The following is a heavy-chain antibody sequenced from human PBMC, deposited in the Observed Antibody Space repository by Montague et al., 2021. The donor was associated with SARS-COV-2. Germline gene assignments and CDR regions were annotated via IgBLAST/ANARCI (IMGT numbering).Heavy chain of an antibody. CDR2: IHDSGST. CDR3: ARRRYTRVWSVVDV. V-gene: IGHV4-39*01. J-gene: IGHJ6*02. Sequence: SETLSLTCTVSGGSISSSTYYWSWLRQPPGKGLEWIGSIHDSGSTNYNPSLQSRVTISVDTSKNQFSLKLGSVTAADTAVFYCARRRYTRVWSVVDVWGQGTTVTVSS. D-gene: IGHD1-14*01. CDR1: GGSISSSTYY.